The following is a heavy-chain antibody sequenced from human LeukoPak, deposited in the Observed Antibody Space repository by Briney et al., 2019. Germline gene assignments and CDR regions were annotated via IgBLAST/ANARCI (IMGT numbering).Heavy chain of an antibody. V-gene: IGHV4-59*08. J-gene: IGHJ3*02. CDR3: ARHGYDADAFDI. CDR1: GGSISSYY. CDR2: IYYSGST. Sequence: SETLSLTCTVSGGSISSYYWSWIRQPPGKGLEWIGYIYYSGSTNYNPSLKSRVTISVDTSKNQFSLKLSSVTAADTAVYYCARHGYDADAFDIWGQGTMVTVSS. D-gene: IGHD5-12*01.